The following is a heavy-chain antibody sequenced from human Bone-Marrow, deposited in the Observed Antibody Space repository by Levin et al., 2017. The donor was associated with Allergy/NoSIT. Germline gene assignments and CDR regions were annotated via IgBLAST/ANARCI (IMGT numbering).Heavy chain of an antibody. Sequence: HGESLKISCSASGFNFSSYWMHWVRQAPGKGLVWVSRINRDGSSTSYADSVKGRFTISRDNAKNTLYLQMNSLRAEDTSVYYCARDRVTTNWYFDLWSRGTLVTVSS. CDR1: GFNFSSYW. CDR3: ARDRVTTNWYFDL. V-gene: IGHV3-74*01. CDR2: INRDGSST. J-gene: IGHJ2*01. D-gene: IGHD4-17*01.